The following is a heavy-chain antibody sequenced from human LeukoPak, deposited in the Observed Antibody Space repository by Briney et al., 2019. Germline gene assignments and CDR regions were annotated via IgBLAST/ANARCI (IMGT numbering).Heavy chain of an antibody. CDR3: ARKIAAAGTGFDY. CDR1: GYTFTSYD. CDR2: MNPNSGNT. J-gene: IGHJ4*02. D-gene: IGHD6-13*01. V-gene: IGHV1-8*01. Sequence: GASVKVPCKASGYTFTSYDINWVRQATGQGLEWMGWMNPNSGNTGYAQKFQGRVTMTRNTSISTAYMELSSLRSEDTAVYYCARKIAAAGTGFDYWGQGTLVTVSS.